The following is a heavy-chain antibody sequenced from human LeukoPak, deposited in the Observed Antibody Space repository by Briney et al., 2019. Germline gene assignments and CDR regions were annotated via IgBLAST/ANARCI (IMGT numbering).Heavy chain of an antibody. CDR2: INHSGST. CDR1: GGSFSGYY. CDR3: ARSKRDSRSSFYYYYYMDV. V-gene: IGHV4-34*01. Sequence: SETLSLTCAVYGGSFSGYYWSWIRQPPGKGLEWIGEINHSGSTNYNPSLKSRVTITVDTSKNQFSLKLSSVTAADTAVYYCARSKRDSRSSFYYYYYMDVWGKGTTVTVSS. J-gene: IGHJ6*03. D-gene: IGHD6-13*01.